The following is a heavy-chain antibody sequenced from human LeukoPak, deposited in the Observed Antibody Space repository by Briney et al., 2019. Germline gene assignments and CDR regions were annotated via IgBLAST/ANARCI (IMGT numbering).Heavy chain of an antibody. V-gene: IGHV3-48*02. CDR3: ARDPGYSYALDY. D-gene: IGHD5-18*01. Sequence: GSLRLSCTASGFTFSSYSMNWVRQAPGKGLEWLSYIGWGSNVIYYADSVKGRFTTSRDDAKNSLFLQMNSLTDEDTAVYYCARDPGYSYALDYWGRGTLVTVSS. CDR2: IGWGSNVI. J-gene: IGHJ4*02. CDR1: GFTFSSYS.